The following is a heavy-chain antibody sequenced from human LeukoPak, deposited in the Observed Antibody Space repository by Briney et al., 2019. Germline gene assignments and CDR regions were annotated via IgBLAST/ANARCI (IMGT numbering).Heavy chain of an antibody. D-gene: IGHD3-22*01. CDR1: GGSINSYY. Sequence: SETLSLTCTVSGGSINSYYWSWIRQPPGKGLEWIGHIYYSGSTNYNPSLKSRVTISLDTSKNQFSLNLRSVTAADTAVYFCARQGDSGRSYDYWGQGTLVTVSS. J-gene: IGHJ4*02. CDR3: ARQGDSGRSYDY. CDR2: IYYSGST. V-gene: IGHV4-59*08.